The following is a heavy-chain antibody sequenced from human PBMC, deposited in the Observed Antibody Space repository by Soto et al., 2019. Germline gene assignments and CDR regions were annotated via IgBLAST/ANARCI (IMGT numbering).Heavy chain of an antibody. CDR2: INHSGST. J-gene: IGHJ6*02. V-gene: IGHV4-34*01. CDR3: ARNHYYDSSGYYWGDYYYYGMEV. D-gene: IGHD3-22*01. Sequence: SETLSLTCAVYGGSFSGYYWSWIRQPPGKGLGWIGEINHSGSTNYNPSLKSRVTISVDTSKNQFSLKLSSVTAADTAVYYCARNHYYDSSGYYWGDYYYYGMEVWGQGTTVTVSS. CDR1: GGSFSGYY.